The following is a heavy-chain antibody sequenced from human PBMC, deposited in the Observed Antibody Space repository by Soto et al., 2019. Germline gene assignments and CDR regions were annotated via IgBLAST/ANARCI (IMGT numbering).Heavy chain of an antibody. Sequence: QITLNESGPTQVKPRQTLKLTCTFSGFSLTTSGVGVGWIRQSPGKAPEGLALIYWDDDKRYSPSLKSRLTITKDTSKNQVVLTMADLDPADTATYYCAHRVLRTVFGLVTTTAIYFDFWGQGTPVAVSS. J-gene: IGHJ4*02. CDR2: IYWDDDK. CDR3: AHRVLRTVFGLVTTTAIYFDF. CDR1: GFSLTTSGVG. V-gene: IGHV2-5*02. D-gene: IGHD3-3*01.